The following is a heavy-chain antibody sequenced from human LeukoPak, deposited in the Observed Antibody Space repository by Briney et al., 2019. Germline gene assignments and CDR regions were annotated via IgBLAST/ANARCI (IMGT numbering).Heavy chain of an antibody. CDR1: GYTFSGYY. V-gene: IGHV1-2*02. CDR3: ARQTQFDY. CDR2: INPNSGGT. J-gene: IGHJ4*02. Sequence: GASVKVSCKASGYTFSGYYMHWVRQAPGQGLEWMGWINPNSGGTNYAQKLQGRVTMTRDTSSSTAYMELSGLTSDDTAVYYCARQTQFDYWGQGTLVTVSS.